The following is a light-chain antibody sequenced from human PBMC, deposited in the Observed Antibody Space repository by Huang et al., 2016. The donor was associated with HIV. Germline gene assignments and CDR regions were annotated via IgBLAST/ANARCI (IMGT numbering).Light chain of an antibody. V-gene: IGKV3-11*01. Sequence: IVLTQSPATLSWYPGERVTLSCRASQSVGNYIAWYQHHPGQSPRLLIYDTSNRATGTPVRFSGSGSGTDFALTISNLESEDFAVYYCQQRSSGVTFGGGTKVQVK. CDR2: DTS. CDR3: QQRSSGVT. CDR1: QSVGNY. J-gene: IGKJ4*01.